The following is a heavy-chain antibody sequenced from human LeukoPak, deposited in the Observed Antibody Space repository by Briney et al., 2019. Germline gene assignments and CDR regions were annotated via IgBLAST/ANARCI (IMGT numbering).Heavy chain of an antibody. V-gene: IGHV4-34*01. CDR1: GGSFSGYY. CDR2: INHSGST. CDR3: ARGVRLFLVGRGAFDI. D-gene: IGHD3-22*01. Sequence: SETLSLTCAVYGGSFSGYYWSWIRQPPGKGLEWIGEINHSGSTNYNPSLKSRVTISVDMSKNQFSLKLSSVTAADTAVYYCARGVRLFLVGRGAFDIWGQGTMVTVSS. J-gene: IGHJ3*02.